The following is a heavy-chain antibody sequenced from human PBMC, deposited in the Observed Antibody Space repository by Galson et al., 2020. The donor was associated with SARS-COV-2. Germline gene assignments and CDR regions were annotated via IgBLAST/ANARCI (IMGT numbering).Heavy chain of an antibody. CDR3: AKGVGDNIAVAGTAEY. D-gene: IGHD6-19*01. CDR2: ISGRDGRT. J-gene: IGHJ4*02. CDR1: GFTFSSYA. V-gene: IGHV3-23*01. Sequence: TGGSLRLSCAASGFTFSSYAMTWVRQAPGKGLEWVSTISGRDGRTFSADSVEGRFTISRDNSKNTLYLQMNSLRAEDTAGYYCAKGVGDNIAVAGTAEYWGQGTLVTVSS.